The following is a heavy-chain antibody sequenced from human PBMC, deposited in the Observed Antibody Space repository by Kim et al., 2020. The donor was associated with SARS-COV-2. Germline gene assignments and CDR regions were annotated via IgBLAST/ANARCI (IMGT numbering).Heavy chain of an antibody. CDR2: IYYSGST. Sequence: SETLSLTCTVSGGSISSGGYYWSWIRQHPGKGLEWIGYIYYSGSTYYNPSLKSRVTISVDTSKNQFSLKLSSVTAADTAVYYCARASYSSSWYDPPDYWGQGTLVTVSS. J-gene: IGHJ4*02. D-gene: IGHD6-13*01. V-gene: IGHV4-31*03. CDR3: ARASYSSSWYDPPDY. CDR1: GGSISSGGYY.